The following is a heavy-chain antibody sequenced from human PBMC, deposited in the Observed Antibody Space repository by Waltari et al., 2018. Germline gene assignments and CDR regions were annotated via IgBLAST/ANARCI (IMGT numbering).Heavy chain of an antibody. V-gene: IGHV3-21*06. J-gene: IGHJ5*02. CDR2: ISSTGNYK. D-gene: IGHD6-19*01. CDR1: GFNFRGYT. Sequence: EVQLVESGGGLVKPGGSLRLSCAASGFNFRGYTISWVRQAPGKGLECVSSISSTGNYKFYTASLKGRCTISKDNAENSVFLQLNSLSAEDSGVYFCTREGLVVAGAIDTWGQGTLVTVS. CDR3: TREGLVVAGAIDT.